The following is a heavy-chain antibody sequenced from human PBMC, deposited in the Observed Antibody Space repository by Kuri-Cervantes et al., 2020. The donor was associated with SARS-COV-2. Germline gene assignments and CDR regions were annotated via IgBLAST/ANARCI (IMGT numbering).Heavy chain of an antibody. Sequence: GSLRLSCAVYGGSFSGYYWSWIRQPPGKGLEWIGEINHSGSTNYNPSLKSRVTISVDTSKNQFSLKLGSVTDADTAVYYCATRSVLSYYGSGPIPPSYYFDYWGQGTLVTVSS. V-gene: IGHV4-34*01. CDR3: ATRSVLSYYGSGPIPPSYYFDY. D-gene: IGHD3-10*01. J-gene: IGHJ4*02. CDR2: INHSGST. CDR1: GGSFSGYY.